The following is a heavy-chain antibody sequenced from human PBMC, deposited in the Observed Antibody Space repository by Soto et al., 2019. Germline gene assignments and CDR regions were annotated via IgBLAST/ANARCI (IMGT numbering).Heavy chain of an antibody. J-gene: IGHJ4*02. CDR1: GLTFSSYE. CDR2: ISTSDNSI. D-gene: IGHD3-16*02. CDR3: ARDDIGYPYYFDY. Sequence: AGSLRLSCSASGLTFSSYEMNWVRHAPGKGLEWVSYISTSDNSIYYADSVKGRFTISRDNAKNTLYLQMNSLRAEDTAVYYCARDDIGYPYYFDYWGQGTLVTVSS. V-gene: IGHV3-48*03.